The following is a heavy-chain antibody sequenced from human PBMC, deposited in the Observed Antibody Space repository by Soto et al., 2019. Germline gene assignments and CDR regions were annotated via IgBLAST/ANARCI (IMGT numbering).Heavy chain of an antibody. CDR3: ARSSTTYGYQSSHYWPDKELGI. CDR2: IIPIFDAR. V-gene: IGHV1-69*06. CDR1: GYTFTSYG. D-gene: IGHD5-18*01. Sequence: SVKVSCKASGYTFTSYGISWVRQAPGQGLEWMGGIIPIFDARTYAQKFQGRVNISADKSTQTGYMELSSRTSEDTAAYYCARSSTTYGYQSSHYWPDKELGIWG. J-gene: IGHJ1*01.